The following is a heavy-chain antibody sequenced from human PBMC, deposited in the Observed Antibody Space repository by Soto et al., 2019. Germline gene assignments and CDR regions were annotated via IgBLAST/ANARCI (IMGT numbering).Heavy chain of an antibody. D-gene: IGHD3-16*02. CDR1: GGSFSGYY. CDR2: INHSGST. V-gene: IGHV4-34*01. Sequence: SETLSLTCAVYGGSFSGYYWSWIRQPPGKGLEWIGEINHSGSTNYNPSLKSRVTISVDTSKNQFSLKLSSVTAADTAVYYCAREAMITFGGVIVDYYGMDVRGQGTTVTVSS. J-gene: IGHJ6*02. CDR3: AREAMITFGGVIVDYYGMDV.